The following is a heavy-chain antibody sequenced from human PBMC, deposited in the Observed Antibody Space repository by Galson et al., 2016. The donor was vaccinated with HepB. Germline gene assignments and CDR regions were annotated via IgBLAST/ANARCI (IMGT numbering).Heavy chain of an antibody. J-gene: IGHJ6*02. CDR3: AAPSSGTYNYYHVMDV. D-gene: IGHD3-10*01. CDR1: GGNFDSHI. CDR2: IIPIFGTA. Sequence: SVKVSCKAAGGNFDSHIITWVRQAPGQGLEWLGGIIPIFGTANYAQKFQGRVKITADKSTSTTYMELSGLGFEDTAVYFGAAPSSGTYNYYHVMDVWGQGTTVTVSS. V-gene: IGHV1-69*06.